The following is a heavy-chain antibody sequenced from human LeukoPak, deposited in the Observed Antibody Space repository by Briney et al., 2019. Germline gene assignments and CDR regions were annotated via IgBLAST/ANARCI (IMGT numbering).Heavy chain of an antibody. CDR3: ARSRPTGSWHGAFVDY. V-gene: IGHV4-34*01. CDR2: INHSGST. CDR1: GGSFSGYY. D-gene: IGHD6-13*01. Sequence: SETLSLACAVYGGSFSGYYWSWIRQPPGKELEWIGEINHSGSTNYNPSLKSRVTISVDTSKNQFSLKLSSVTAADTAVYYCARSRPTGSWHGAFVDYWGQGTLVTVSS. J-gene: IGHJ4*02.